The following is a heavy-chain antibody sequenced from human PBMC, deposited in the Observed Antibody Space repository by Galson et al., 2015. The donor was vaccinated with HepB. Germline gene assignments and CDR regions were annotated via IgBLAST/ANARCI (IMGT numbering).Heavy chain of an antibody. D-gene: IGHD6-13*01. CDR1: EDSVSSNSAA. CDR3: ARSPYESSSWFHYYYYYMDV. CDR2: TYYRSKWYN. V-gene: IGHV6-1*01. Sequence: CAISEDSVSSNSAAWNWIRQSPSRGLEWLGRTYYRSKWYNDYAVSVKSRITINPDTSKNQFSLQLNSVTPEDTAVYYCARSPYESSSWFHYYYYYMDVWGKGTTVTVSS. J-gene: IGHJ6*03.